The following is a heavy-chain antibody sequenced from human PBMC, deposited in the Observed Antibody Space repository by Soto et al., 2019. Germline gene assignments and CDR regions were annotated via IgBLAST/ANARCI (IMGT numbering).Heavy chain of an antibody. V-gene: IGHV3-21*01. J-gene: IGHJ4*02. CDR2: ISSTTNYI. CDR1: GFTFSRYS. CDR3: ARESEDLTSNFDY. Sequence: LRLSFAASGFTFSRYSMNWVRQAPGKGLEWVSSISSTTNYIYYADSMKGRFTVSRDNAKNSVYLDMNSLSAEDTAVYYSARESEDLTSNFDYWGQGTLVTVSS.